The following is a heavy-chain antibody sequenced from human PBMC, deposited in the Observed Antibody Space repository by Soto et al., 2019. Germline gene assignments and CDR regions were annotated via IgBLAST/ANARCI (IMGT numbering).Heavy chain of an antibody. CDR2: IYYNGFT. Sequence: QLELQESGPGLVKPSETLSLTCTVSGGSISSSISYWGWIRQPPGKGLERIGSIYYNGFTYYNPSLKSRVTMSVDTSKNQFSLKLRSVTAADTALYYCARKDDFWSGSGSFDPWGQGTLVTVSS. J-gene: IGHJ5*02. CDR3: ARKDDFWSGSGSFDP. D-gene: IGHD3-3*01. CDR1: GGSISSSISY. V-gene: IGHV4-39*01.